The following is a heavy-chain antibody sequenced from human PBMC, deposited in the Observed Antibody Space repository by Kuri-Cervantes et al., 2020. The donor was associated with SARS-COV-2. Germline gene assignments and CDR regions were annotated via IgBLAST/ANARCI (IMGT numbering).Heavy chain of an antibody. CDR2: IKEDGSQR. V-gene: IGHV3-7*01. CDR3: ASLGSGKGAIDY. J-gene: IGHJ4*02. CDR1: GFTFSGYW. Sequence: LSLTCAASGFTFSGYWMTWARQAPGKGLEWVANIKEDGSQRYYVDSVKGRFTISRDNANSSLYLQVNYLGAGDTALYYCASLGSGKGAIDYWGQGTLVTRLL. D-gene: IGHD6-25*01.